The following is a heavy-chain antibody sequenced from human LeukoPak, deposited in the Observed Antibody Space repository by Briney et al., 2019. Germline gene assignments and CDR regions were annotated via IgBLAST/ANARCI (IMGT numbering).Heavy chain of an antibody. D-gene: IGHD2-15*01. CDR3: ANEYCSGGSCGYYGMDV. CDR1: GFTFSSYG. V-gene: IGHV3-30*18. CDR2: ISYDGSNK. Sequence: PGRSLRLSCAASGFTFSSYGMHWVRQAPGKGLVGVAVISYDGSNKYYADSVKGRFTISRDNSKNTLYLQMNSLRAEDTAVYYCANEYCSGGSCGYYGMDVWGQGTTVTVSS. J-gene: IGHJ6*02.